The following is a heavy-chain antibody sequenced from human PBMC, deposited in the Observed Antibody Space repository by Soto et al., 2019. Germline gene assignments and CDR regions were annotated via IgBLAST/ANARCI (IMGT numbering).Heavy chain of an antibody. CDR3: AGVVDYCRGDCLDAFDL. J-gene: IGHJ3*01. V-gene: IGHV4-34*01. Sequence: SETLSLTCAVYGGSFSGYYWSWIRQPPGKGLEWIGEINHSGSTNYNPSLKSRVTISVDTSKNQFSLKLSSVTAADTAVYYCAGVVDYCRGDCLDAFDLWGQGTMVTVSS. CDR1: GGSFSGYY. D-gene: IGHD2-21*02. CDR2: INHSGST.